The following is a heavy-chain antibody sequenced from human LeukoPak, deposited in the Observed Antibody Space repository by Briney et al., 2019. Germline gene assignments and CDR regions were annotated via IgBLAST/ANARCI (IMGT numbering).Heavy chain of an antibody. CDR1: GDSISSSRYH. Sequence: SETLSLTCSVSGDSISSSRYHWGWIRQAPGKGLEWIGNTYFSGSTSYNPSLKSRVTISVDTSKNQFSLKLSSVTAADTAVYYCARARIQGAVAGTDYWGQGTLVTVSS. D-gene: IGHD6-19*01. V-gene: IGHV4-39*01. CDR2: TYFSGST. CDR3: ARARIQGAVAGTDY. J-gene: IGHJ4*02.